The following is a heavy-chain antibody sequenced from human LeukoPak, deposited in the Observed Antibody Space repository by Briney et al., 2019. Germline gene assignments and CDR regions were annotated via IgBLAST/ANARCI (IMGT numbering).Heavy chain of an antibody. D-gene: IGHD3-10*01. CDR2: INPSGGST. V-gene: IGHV1-46*01. CDR1: GYTFTSYY. J-gene: IGHJ6*03. Sequence: ASVKVSCKASGYTFTSYYMHWVRQAPGQGLEWMGIINPSGGSTSYAQKFQGRVTMTRDMSTSTVYMELSSLRSEDTAVYYCARDGPQGSGSYNYYYYMDVWGKGTTVTVSS. CDR3: ARDGPQGSGSYNYYYYMDV.